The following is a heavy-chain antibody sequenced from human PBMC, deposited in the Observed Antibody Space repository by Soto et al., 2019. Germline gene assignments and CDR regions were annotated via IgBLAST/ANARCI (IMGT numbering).Heavy chain of an antibody. CDR3: ARDRYGGFDF. D-gene: IGHD3-9*01. CDR2: INHKEKT. V-gene: IGHV4-39*07. Sequence: QLQLQQSGPGLVKPSETLALTCSVSGGSINSRSYFWAWIRQPPGKGLEWIGSINHKEKTYYSQSLKSRLNVSIDTSKNQFSLKLNSMTAADTAIYYCARDRYGGFDFWGLGTLVIVSS. J-gene: IGHJ4*02. CDR1: GGSINSRSYF.